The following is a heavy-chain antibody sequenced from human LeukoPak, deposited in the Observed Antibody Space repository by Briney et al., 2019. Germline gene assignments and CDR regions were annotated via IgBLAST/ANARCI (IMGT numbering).Heavy chain of an antibody. V-gene: IGHV3-48*01. D-gene: IGHD1-7*01. CDR3: ARDFSGTTFDY. CDR2: ISSSSSTI. J-gene: IGHJ4*02. CDR1: GFTFSSYS. Sequence: GSLRLSCAASGFTFSSYSMNWVRQAPGKGLEWVSYISSSSSTIYYADSVKGRFTISRDNAKNSLYLQMNSLRAEDTAVYYCARDFSGTTFDYWGLGTLVTVSS.